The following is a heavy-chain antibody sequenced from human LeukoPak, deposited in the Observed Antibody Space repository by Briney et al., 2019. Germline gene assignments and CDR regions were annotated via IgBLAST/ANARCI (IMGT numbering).Heavy chain of an antibody. D-gene: IGHD1-14*01. Sequence: SSETLSLTCTVSGGSIGYNYWNWIRQSPVRGLKWIGYISSSGSIDYTPSLRSRVTMSLDTSKNHLSLNLRSVSAADTAIYYCAGYDHTNYLAYWGQGNLVTVSS. CDR3: AGYDHTNYLAY. V-gene: IGHV4-59*13. CDR1: GGSIGYNY. J-gene: IGHJ4*02. CDR2: ISSSGSI.